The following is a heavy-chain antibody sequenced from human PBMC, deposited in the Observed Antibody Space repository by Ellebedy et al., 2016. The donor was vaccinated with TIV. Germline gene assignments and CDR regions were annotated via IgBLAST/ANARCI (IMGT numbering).Heavy chain of an antibody. Sequence: AASVQVSCKASGYSLMSYGICWLRQAPGQGLEWIGWVSPYDGNTNYAQKFQGRVTMTIDTSTSTGYMELRSLRSDDTAVYYCARGFRYGSGRWPLDHWGQGTLVTVSS. CDR3: ARGFRYGSGRWPLDH. CDR2: VSPYDGNT. V-gene: IGHV1-18*01. J-gene: IGHJ4*02. D-gene: IGHD4-23*01. CDR1: GYSLMSYG.